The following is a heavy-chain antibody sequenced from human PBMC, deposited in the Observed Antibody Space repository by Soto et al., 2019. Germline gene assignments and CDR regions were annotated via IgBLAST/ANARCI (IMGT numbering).Heavy chain of an antibody. CDR1: GSTFTRYY. D-gene: IGHD3-10*01. J-gene: IGHJ5*02. Sequence: QEQQVQSGAEVKKPGASVKVSYKASGSTFTRYYIHWVRQAPGQGLEWMGIINPSGDNTSYAQKFQGRVTMTRDTSTSTVYMELSSLRSEDTAVYYCARDYYGSGSGWFDPWGQGTLVTVSS. CDR2: INPSGDNT. CDR3: ARDYYGSGSGWFDP. V-gene: IGHV1-46*01.